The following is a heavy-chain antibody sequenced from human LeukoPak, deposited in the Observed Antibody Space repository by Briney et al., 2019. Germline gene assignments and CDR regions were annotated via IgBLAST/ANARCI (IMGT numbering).Heavy chain of an antibody. CDR1: GFSVSNTY. V-gene: IGHV3-53*04. CDR3: ARSAARLRYYYAMDV. J-gene: IGHJ6*02. D-gene: IGHD6-6*01. Sequence: GGSLRLSCAASGFSVSNTYMSWVRQAPGKGLEWVSVIYSGDSGVSTYYADSVKGRFTISRHNSKNTLYLQMSSLRAEVTAVYFCARSAARLRYYYAMDVWGQGTTVTVCS. CDR2: IYSGDSGVST.